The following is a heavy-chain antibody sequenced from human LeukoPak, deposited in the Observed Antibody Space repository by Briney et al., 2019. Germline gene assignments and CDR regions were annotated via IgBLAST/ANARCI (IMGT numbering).Heavy chain of an antibody. V-gene: IGHV3-53*01. D-gene: IGHD2-21*02. CDR2: IYSGGST. CDR1: GFTVSSNY. J-gene: IGHJ4*02. CDR3: ARDHGDYSFDY. Sequence: SGGSLRLSCAASGFTVSSNYMSWVRQAPGKGLEWVSVIYSGGSTYYADSVKGRFTISRDNSKNTLYLQMNSLRAEDTAVYYCARDHGDYSFDYWGQGTLVTVSS.